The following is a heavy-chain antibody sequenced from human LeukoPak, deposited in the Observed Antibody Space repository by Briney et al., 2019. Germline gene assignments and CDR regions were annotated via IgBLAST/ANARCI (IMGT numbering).Heavy chain of an antibody. V-gene: IGHV1-46*01. CDR1: GYTFTSYY. CDR2: INPSGGST. J-gene: IGHJ4*02. CDR3: ARGVGAQTEDY. Sequence: GASVKVSCKASGYTFTSYYMHWVRQAPGQGLEWMGIINPSGGSTSYAQKFQGRVTMTRDTSISTAYMELSRLRSDDTAVYYCARGVGAQTEDYWGQGTLVTVSS. D-gene: IGHD1-26*01.